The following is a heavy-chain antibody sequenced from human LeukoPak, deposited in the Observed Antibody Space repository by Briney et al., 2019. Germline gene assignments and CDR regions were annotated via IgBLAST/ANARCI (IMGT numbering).Heavy chain of an antibody. CDR1: GYTFISYD. CDR3: ARGPRDYDESIRYNWFDP. Sequence: ASVKVSCKASGYTFISYDMNWVRQATGQGLEWMGWMNPKSGSTGYAQKFQGRVTMTRDTSISTAYMELSNLRSEDTAVYYSARGPRDYDESIRYNWFDPWGQGTLVTVSS. CDR2: MNPKSGST. D-gene: IGHD4-17*01. J-gene: IGHJ5*02. V-gene: IGHV1-8*02.